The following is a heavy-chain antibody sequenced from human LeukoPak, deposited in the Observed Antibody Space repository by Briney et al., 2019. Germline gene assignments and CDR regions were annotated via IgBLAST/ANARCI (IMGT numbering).Heavy chain of an antibody. J-gene: IGHJ4*01. CDR3: ARSYSGSYRAPLAY. CDR2: ISNTGSVI. Sequence: GGSLRLSCAASGSTFRSHTMNWVRQAPGKGLEWISYISNTGSVIYYADSVKGRFTISRDNAKNSLYLQMNSLRAEDTAVYYCARSYSGSYRAPLAYWGHGTLVTVSS. CDR1: GSTFRSHT. V-gene: IGHV3-48*04. D-gene: IGHD1-26*01.